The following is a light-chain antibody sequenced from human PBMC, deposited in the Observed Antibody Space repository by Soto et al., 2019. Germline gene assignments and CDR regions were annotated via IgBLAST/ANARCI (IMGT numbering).Light chain of an antibody. CDR2: DAS. V-gene: IGKV3-20*01. Sequence: TQYKGTLSLSPGGRATLSCRSSQTVRNNYLAWYQQKPGQAPRLLIYDASSRATGIPDRFSGGGSGTDFTLTISRLEPEDFAVYYSQLVRSHPLSFCGVSKV. J-gene: IGKJ4*01. CDR3: QLVRSHPLS. CDR1: QTVRNNY.